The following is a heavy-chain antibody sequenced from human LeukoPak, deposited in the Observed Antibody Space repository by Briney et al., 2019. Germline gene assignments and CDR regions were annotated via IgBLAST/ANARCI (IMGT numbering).Heavy chain of an antibody. V-gene: IGHV1-8*03. D-gene: IGHD6-19*01. J-gene: IGHJ6*03. CDR2: MNPNSGNT. Sequence: ASVKVCCKASGYTFTSYGINWVRQAAGQGLEWMGWMNPNSGNTGYAQKFQGRVTITRNTSISTAYMELSSLRSEDTAVYYCARAEIEALFFSSGYSSGWSTYYMDVWGKGTTVTVSS. CDR3: ARAEIEALFFSSGYSSGWSTYYMDV. CDR1: GYTFTSYG.